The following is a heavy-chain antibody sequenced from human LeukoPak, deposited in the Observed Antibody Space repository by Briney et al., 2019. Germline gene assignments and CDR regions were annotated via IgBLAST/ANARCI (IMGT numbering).Heavy chain of an antibody. D-gene: IGHD3-22*01. J-gene: IGHJ4*02. CDR2: IYSSGST. Sequence: SQTLSLTCTVSGGSISSYYWSWIRQSPGKGLEWIGHIYSSGSTNYNPSLKSRGTISIDTSKNQFSLKLSSVTAADTALYYCARNYDNSGYTAFGYWGRGTLVTVSS. V-gene: IGHV4-59*01. CDR3: ARNYDNSGYTAFGY. CDR1: GGSISSYY.